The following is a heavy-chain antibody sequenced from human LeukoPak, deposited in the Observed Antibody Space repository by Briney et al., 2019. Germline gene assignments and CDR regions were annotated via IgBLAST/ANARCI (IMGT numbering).Heavy chain of an antibody. CDR3: AREGGNYGDYDYDY. V-gene: IGHV1-69*05. D-gene: IGHD4-17*01. J-gene: IGHJ4*02. CDR1: GGTFSSYA. CDR2: IIPIFGTA. Sequence: ASVKVSCKASGGTFSSYAISWVRQAPGQGLEWMGRIIPIFGTANYAQKFQGRVTITTDESTSTAYMELSSLRSEDTAVYYCAREGGNYGDYDYDYWGQGTLVTVSS.